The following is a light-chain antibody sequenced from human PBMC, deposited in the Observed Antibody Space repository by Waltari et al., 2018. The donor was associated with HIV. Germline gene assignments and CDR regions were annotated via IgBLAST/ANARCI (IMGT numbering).Light chain of an antibody. V-gene: IGLV2-23*02. CDR2: EFT. CDR1: SSDVGNYNL. Sequence: QSALAQPASVSDSPGQSLTISCTGTSSDVGNYNLVSWYQQHPGKVHKLSIYEFTKRPSGVSNRVAGSKSCNTASLTISGLQAEDEDDYYCCSYAASRSVVFGGGTKLTVL. CDR3: CSYAASRSVV. J-gene: IGLJ2*01.